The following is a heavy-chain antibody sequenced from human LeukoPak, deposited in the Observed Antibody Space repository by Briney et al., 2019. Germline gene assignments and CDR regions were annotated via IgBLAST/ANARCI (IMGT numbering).Heavy chain of an antibody. CDR3: ARDLGVAAGTGRGMDV. CDR1: GGSISSGGYY. J-gene: IGHJ6*02. D-gene: IGHD6-13*01. CDR2: IYYSGST. V-gene: IGHV4-31*03. Sequence: SETLSLTCTVSGGSISSGGYYWSWIRQHPGEGLEWIGYIYYSGSTYYNPSLKSRVTISVDTSKNQFSLKLSSVTAADTAVYYCARDLGVAAGTGRGMDVWGQGTTVTVSS.